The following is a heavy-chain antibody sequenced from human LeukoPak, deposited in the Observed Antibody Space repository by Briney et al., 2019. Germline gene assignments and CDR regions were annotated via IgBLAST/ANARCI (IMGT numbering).Heavy chain of an antibody. CDR3: ARDPTVTTPYYYYGMDV. CDR1: GYTFITSG. J-gene: IGHJ6*02. Sequence: ASVKVSCKASGYTFITSGITWVRQAPGHGLKWMGWISPFNGKTRFAEEFQDRLTMTTDTSTSTAYMELRSLRSDDTAVYYCARDPTVTTPYYYYGMDVWGQGTTVTVSS. D-gene: IGHD4-17*01. CDR2: ISPFNGKT. V-gene: IGHV1-18*01.